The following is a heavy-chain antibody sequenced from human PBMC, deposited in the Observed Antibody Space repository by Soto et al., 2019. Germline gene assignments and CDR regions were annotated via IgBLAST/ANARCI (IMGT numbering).Heavy chain of an antibody. D-gene: IGHD5-18*01. J-gene: IGHJ4*02. V-gene: IGHV3-49*03. CDR3: TRDHYGRGFSSGAFDS. CDR2: IDTSGTKI. CDR1: GYTFSDYY. Sequence: PGGSLRLSCAASGYTFSDYYMSWIRQAPGKGLEWISYIDTSGTKIYYAASVKGRFTISRDDSMSIAYLQMNSLKTDDTAVYYCTRDHYGRGFSSGAFDSWGQGTPVTVSS.